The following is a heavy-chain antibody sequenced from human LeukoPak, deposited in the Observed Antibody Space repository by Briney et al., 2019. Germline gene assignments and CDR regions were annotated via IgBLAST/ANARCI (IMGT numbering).Heavy chain of an antibody. CDR1: GYTFSSYG. CDR2: IWYDESKK. CDR3: AKSHRVTIFGVARGNFDY. J-gene: IGHJ4*02. Sequence: PGGSLRLSCVASGYTFSSYGMHWVRQAPGKGLQWVAVIWYDESKKYYTDSVKGRFTISRDNSKNTLYLQMNSLRAEDTAVYYCAKSHRVTIFGVARGNFDYWGQGTLVTVSS. V-gene: IGHV3-33*06. D-gene: IGHD3-3*01.